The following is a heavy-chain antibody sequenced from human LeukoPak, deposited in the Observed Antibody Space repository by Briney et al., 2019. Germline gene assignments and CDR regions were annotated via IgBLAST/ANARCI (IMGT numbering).Heavy chain of an antibody. CDR3: ARDGTYDFWSGYYMDV. Sequence: SETLSLTCTVSGGSISSGGYYWSWIRQPPGKGLEWIGYIYHSGSTYYNPSLKSRVTISVDRSKNQFSLKLSSVTAADTAVYYCARDGTYDFWSGYYMDVWGKGTTVTVSS. D-gene: IGHD3-3*01. CDR1: GGSISSGGYY. J-gene: IGHJ6*03. CDR2: IYHSGST. V-gene: IGHV4-30-2*01.